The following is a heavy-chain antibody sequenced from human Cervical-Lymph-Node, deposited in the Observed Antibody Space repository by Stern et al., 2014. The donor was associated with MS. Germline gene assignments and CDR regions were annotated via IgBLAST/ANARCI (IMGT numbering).Heavy chain of an antibody. Sequence: VQLVESGGGLVKPGGSLRLSCVASGFTFRDYYMTWIRQAPGKGLESISYISSSGSTISYADSVRGRFTISRDSATNSLYLQMNSPRAEDTAVYYCARFNNYSPLDYWGQGTLVIVSS. V-gene: IGHV3-11*01. J-gene: IGHJ4*02. CDR2: ISSSGSTI. D-gene: IGHD4-11*01. CDR1: GFTFRDYY. CDR3: ARFNNYSPLDY.